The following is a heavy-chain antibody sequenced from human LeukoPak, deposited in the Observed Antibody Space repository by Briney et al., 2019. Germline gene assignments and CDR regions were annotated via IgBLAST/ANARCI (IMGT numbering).Heavy chain of an antibody. D-gene: IGHD3-10*01. J-gene: IGHJ4*02. CDR3: ARGGVDYYGSGAYYLMYYFDY. V-gene: IGHV3-23*01. Sequence: GGSLTLSCAASGFTFNTYGMSWFRQAPGKGLVWGSGISGSGGATYYAASVKGRFTISRDEPHNTLYLQMNSLRAEDTAVYFWARGGVDYYGSGAYYLMYYFDYWGQGALVTVSS. CDR2: ISGSGGAT. CDR1: GFTFNTYG.